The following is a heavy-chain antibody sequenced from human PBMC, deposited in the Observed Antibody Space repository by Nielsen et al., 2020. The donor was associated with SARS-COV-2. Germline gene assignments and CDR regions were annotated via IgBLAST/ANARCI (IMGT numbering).Heavy chain of an antibody. CDR3: ARVGLLGWNYDYFDY. J-gene: IGHJ4*02. Sequence: SETLSLTCAVSGGSISSSNWWSWVRQPPGKGLEWIGEIYHSGSTNYNPSLKSRVTISVDKSKNQFSLKLSSVTAADTAVYYCARVGLLGWNYDYFDYWGQGTLVTVSS. V-gene: IGHV4-4*02. D-gene: IGHD1-7*01. CDR1: GGSISSSNW. CDR2: IYHSGST.